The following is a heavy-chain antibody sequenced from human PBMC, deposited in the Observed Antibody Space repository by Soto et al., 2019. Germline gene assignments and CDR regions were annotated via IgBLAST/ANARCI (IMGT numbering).Heavy chain of an antibody. D-gene: IGHD3-10*01. J-gene: IGHJ4*02. CDR2: INPIVSMS. CDR1: GDTFSFYT. V-gene: IGHV1-69*02. CDR3: AASYGSGYRAFDY. Sequence: QVQLVQSGTEVKKPGSSVKVSCKASGDTFSFYTINWVRQAPGLGLEWVGRINPIVSMSNYAQKFQGRVSMTADNSTSTAYVELRSLRSDDTAMYFCAASYGSGYRAFDYWGQGALVIVSS.